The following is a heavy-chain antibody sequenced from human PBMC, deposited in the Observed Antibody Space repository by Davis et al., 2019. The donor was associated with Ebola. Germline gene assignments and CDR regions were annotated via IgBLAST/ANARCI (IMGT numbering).Heavy chain of an antibody. CDR2: IYYSGST. V-gene: IGHV4-34*01. CDR3: ARDLRYYYYGMDV. CDR1: GGSFSGYY. J-gene: IGHJ6*02. Sequence: MPSETLSLTCAVYGGSFSGYYWSWIRQPPGKGLEWIGSIYYSGSTNYNPSLKSRVTISVDTSKNQFSLKLSSVTAADTAVYYCARDLRYYYYGMDVWGQGTTVTVSS. D-gene: IGHD3-10*01.